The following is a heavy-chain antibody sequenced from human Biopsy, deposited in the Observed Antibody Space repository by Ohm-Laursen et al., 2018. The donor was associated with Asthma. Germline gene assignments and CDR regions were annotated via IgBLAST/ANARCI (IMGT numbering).Heavy chain of an antibody. CDR1: GDAMSTSGSY. V-gene: IGHV4-39*02. CDR2: IYYSGRT. Sequence: SQTLSLTCIVSGDAMSTSGSYWGWIRQSPGKGLEWIGSIYYSGRTYNNPSLESQVTISADTSKNHFSLKVTSVTAADTAVYYCARAVSSSSYWYFNLWGRGDLVTVSS. CDR3: ARAVSSSSYWYFNL. J-gene: IGHJ2*01. D-gene: IGHD6-6*01.